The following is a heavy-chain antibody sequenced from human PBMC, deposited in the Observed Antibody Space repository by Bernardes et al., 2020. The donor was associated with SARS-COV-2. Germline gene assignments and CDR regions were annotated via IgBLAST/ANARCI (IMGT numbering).Heavy chain of an antibody. CDR1: GGSINSGLYY. V-gene: IGHV4-61*01. D-gene: IGHD3-10*01. CDR2: VYYNGGT. CDR3: ARDLLRYYYPSGGIRVGQAFDI. Sequence: SETLSLTCSVSGGSINSGLYYWSWVRQPPGKGLEWIGNVYYNGGTKYNPSLKSRVSMSIDTSRNQFSLNVTSVTAADTAVYYCARDLLRYYYPSGGIRVGQAFDIWGQGTMVAVSS. J-gene: IGHJ3*02.